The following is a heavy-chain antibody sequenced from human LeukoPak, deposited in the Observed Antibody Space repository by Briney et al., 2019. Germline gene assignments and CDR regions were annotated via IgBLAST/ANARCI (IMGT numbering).Heavy chain of an antibody. V-gene: IGHV1-69*13. CDR1: GGSFSSYP. Sequence: GASEKVSCKASGGSFSSYPISWVRQAPGQGLQWMGGVTPVFGTPNYAQEFQGRVTLTADDSTNTAYMELNSLRSDDTAVYYCARGSASNWPVDIWGQGTLVIDSS. D-gene: IGHD6-13*01. CDR2: VTPVFGTP. J-gene: IGHJ4*02. CDR3: ARGSASNWPVDI.